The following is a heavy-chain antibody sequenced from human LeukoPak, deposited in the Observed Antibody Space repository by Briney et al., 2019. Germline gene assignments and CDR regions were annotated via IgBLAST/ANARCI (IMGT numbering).Heavy chain of an antibody. CDR1: GGSFSGYY. D-gene: IGHD4-17*01. CDR2: INHSGST. Sequence: SETLSLTCAVYGGSFSGYYWSWIRQPPGKGLEWIGEINHSGSTNYNPSLKSRVTISVDTSKNQFSLKLSSVTAADTAVYYCARGRSDGQDYWGQGTLVTVSS. J-gene: IGHJ4*02. V-gene: IGHV4-34*01. CDR3: ARGRSDGQDY.